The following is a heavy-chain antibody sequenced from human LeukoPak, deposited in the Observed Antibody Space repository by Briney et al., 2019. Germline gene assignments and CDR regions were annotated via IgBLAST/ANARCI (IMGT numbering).Heavy chain of an antibody. CDR2: IWYDGSNK. CDR1: GFTFGSYG. Sequence: GRSLRLSCAASGFTFGSYGMHWVRQAPGKGLEWVAVIWYDGSNKYYADSVKGRFTISRDNSKNTLYLQMNSLRAEDTAVYYCERDESIAAAGFPGLLDYWGQGTLVTVSS. J-gene: IGHJ4*02. V-gene: IGHV3-33*01. CDR3: ERDESIAAAGFPGLLDY. D-gene: IGHD6-13*01.